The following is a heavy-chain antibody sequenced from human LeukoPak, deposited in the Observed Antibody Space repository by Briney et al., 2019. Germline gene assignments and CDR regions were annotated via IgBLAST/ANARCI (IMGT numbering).Heavy chain of an antibody. CDR1: GGSISSYY. Sequence: SETLSLTCTVSGGSISSYYWSWIRQPAGKGLEWIGRIYTSGSTNYNPSLKSRVTMSVDTSKNQFSLKLSSVTAADTAVYYCARDRGYSYGPDVYYYYYGMDVWGQGTTVTVSS. J-gene: IGHJ6*02. CDR2: IYTSGST. CDR3: ARDRGYSYGPDVYYYYYGMDV. V-gene: IGHV4-4*07. D-gene: IGHD5-18*01.